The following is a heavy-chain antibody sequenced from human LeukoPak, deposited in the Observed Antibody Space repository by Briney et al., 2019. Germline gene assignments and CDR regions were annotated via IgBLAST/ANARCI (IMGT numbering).Heavy chain of an antibody. J-gene: IGHJ4*02. D-gene: IGHD2-15*01. CDR2: IIPIFGTA. V-gene: IGHV1-69*05. Sequence: GSSVKVSCKAFGGSFSSEAISGGRQAPGQGLEWMGGIIPIFGTANYAQKFQGRVTITTDESTSTAYMEVSSLRSEDTAVYYCGRKAGDCGGGSCYSIDYWGQGTLVTVSS. CDR1: GGSFSSEA. CDR3: GRKAGDCGGGSCYSIDY.